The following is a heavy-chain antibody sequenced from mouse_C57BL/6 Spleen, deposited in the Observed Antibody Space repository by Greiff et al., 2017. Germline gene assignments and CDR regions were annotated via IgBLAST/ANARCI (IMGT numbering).Heavy chain of an antibody. Sequence: QVQLQQPGAELVKPGASVKLSCKASGYTFTSYWMHWVKQRPGRGLEWIGRIDPNSGGTKYNEKIKSKATLTVDKPSSTAYMQLSSLTSKDSAVSYCARGIYDGPYYAMDYWGQGTSVTVSS. CDR3: ARGIYDGPYYAMDY. CDR1: GYTFTSYW. CDR2: IDPNSGGT. D-gene: IGHD2-3*01. J-gene: IGHJ4*01. V-gene: IGHV1-72*01.